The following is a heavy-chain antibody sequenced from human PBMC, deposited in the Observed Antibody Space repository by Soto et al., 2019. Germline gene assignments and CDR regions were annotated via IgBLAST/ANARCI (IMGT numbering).Heavy chain of an antibody. CDR1: GFTFSNAW. D-gene: IGHD4-4*01. CDR2: IKSKTDGGTT. CDR3: TTLHRATGDAFDI. J-gene: IGHJ3*02. V-gene: IGHV3-15*01. Sequence: GGSLRLSCAASGFTFSNAWMSWVRQAPGKGLEWVGRIKSKTDGGTTDYAAPVKGRFTISRVDSKNTLYLQMNSLKTVYTAVYYCTTLHRATGDAFDIWGQGTMVTVSS.